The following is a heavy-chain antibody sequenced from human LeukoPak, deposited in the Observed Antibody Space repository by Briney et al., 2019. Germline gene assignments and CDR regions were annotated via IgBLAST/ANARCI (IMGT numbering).Heavy chain of an antibody. D-gene: IGHD1-26*01. CDR1: GFTFSSYS. Sequence: PGGSLRLSCAASGFTFSSYSMNWVRQAPGKGLEWVSSISSSSSYIYYADSVKGRFTISRDNAKNSVYLQMNSLRAEDTAVYYCARGMWELPLDAFDIWGQGTMVTVSS. J-gene: IGHJ3*02. V-gene: IGHV3-21*01. CDR2: ISSSSSYI. CDR3: ARGMWELPLDAFDI.